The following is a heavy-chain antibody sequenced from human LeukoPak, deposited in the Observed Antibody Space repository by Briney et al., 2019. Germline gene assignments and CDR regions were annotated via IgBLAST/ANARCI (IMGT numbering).Heavy chain of an antibody. CDR1: GYTFTGYY. CDR3: ARDLSITMVRGVISLGY. Sequence: ASVKVSCKASGYTFTGYYMHWVRQAPGQGLEWMGRIDPNSGGTNYAQKFQGRVTMTRDTSISTAYMELSRLRSDDTAVYYCARDLSITMVRGVISLGYWGQGTLVTVSS. V-gene: IGHV1-2*06. J-gene: IGHJ4*02. CDR2: IDPNSGGT. D-gene: IGHD3-10*01.